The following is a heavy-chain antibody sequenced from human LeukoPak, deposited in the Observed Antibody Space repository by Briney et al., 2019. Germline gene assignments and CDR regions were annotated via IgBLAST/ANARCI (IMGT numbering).Heavy chain of an antibody. Sequence: PGGSLRLSCAASGFTFSSYSMNWVRQAPGKGLEWVSAISGSGGSTYYADSVKGRFTISRDNSKNTLYLQMNSLRAEDTAVYYCAKVDWVGATAGVDYWGQGTLVTVSS. J-gene: IGHJ4*02. CDR3: AKVDWVGATAGVDY. CDR2: ISGSGGST. V-gene: IGHV3-23*01. CDR1: GFTFSSYS. D-gene: IGHD1-26*01.